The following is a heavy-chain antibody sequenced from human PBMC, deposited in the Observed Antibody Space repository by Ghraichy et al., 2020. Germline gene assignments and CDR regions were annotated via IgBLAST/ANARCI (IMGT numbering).Heavy chain of an antibody. V-gene: IGHV3-7*01. J-gene: IGHJ3*02. D-gene: IGHD7-27*01. CDR2: IKQDGSEK. Sequence: LSLTCAASGFTFSSYWMSWVRQAPGKGLEWVANIKQDGSEKYYVDSVKGRFTISRDNAKNSLYLQMNSLRAEDTAVYYCAREGLTGDLSNAFDIWGQGTMVTVSS. CDR3: AREGLTGDLSNAFDI. CDR1: GFTFSSYW.